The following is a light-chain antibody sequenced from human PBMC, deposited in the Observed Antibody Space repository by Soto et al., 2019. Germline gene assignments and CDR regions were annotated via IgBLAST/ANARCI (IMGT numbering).Light chain of an antibody. Sequence: IQMTQSPSTLSGSVGDRVTITCRAGQTISSWLACYQQKPGKAPKLLIYKASTLKSGVPSRFSGSGSGTEFTLTISSLQPDDFATYYCQHYNSYSEAFGQGTKVDI. J-gene: IGKJ1*01. CDR1: QTISSW. CDR2: KAS. V-gene: IGKV1-5*03. CDR3: QHYNSYSEA.